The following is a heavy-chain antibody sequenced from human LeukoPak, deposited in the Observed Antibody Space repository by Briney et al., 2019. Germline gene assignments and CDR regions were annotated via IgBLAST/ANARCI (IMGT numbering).Heavy chain of an antibody. D-gene: IGHD2-2*01. CDR3: ARIVVPAAMRGGWFDP. J-gene: IGHJ5*02. CDR1: GFTFSSYS. Sequence: GGSLRLSCAASGFTFSSYSMNWVRQAPGKGLEWVSSISSSSSYIYHADSVKGRFTISRDNAKNSLYLQMNSLRAEDTAVYYCARIVVPAAMRGGWFDPWGQGTLVTVSS. V-gene: IGHV3-21*01. CDR2: ISSSSSYI.